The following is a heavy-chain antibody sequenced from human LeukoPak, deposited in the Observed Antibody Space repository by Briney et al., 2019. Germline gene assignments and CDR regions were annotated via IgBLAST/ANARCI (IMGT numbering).Heavy chain of an antibody. CDR2: TNHGVGT. D-gene: IGHD2-15*01. CDR1: GGSLSGYY. J-gene: IGHJ6*03. CDR3: ARGLSLYCSGGSCYYYYYYMDV. Sequence: SETLSLTCAVYGGSLSGYYWSWIRPPPGKGREWIGETNHGVGTNYNPSLKRGATISVDTSKNQISLKLSSVTAGDTAVYYCARGLSLYCSGGSCYYYYYYMDVWGKGTTVTVSS. V-gene: IGHV4-34*01.